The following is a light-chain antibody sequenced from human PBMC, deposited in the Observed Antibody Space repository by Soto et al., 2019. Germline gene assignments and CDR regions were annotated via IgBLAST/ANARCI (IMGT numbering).Light chain of an antibody. Sequence: QSALTQPASVSGSPGQSITISCTGTSSDVGGYKYVSWYQQHPDKAPKLIIFEVSNRPSGISSRFSGSKSGNTASLTISGLQAEDEADYYCASYTTSNSYVFGTGTKVTVL. CDR2: EVS. CDR1: SSDVGGYKY. V-gene: IGLV2-14*01. CDR3: ASYTTSNSYV. J-gene: IGLJ1*01.